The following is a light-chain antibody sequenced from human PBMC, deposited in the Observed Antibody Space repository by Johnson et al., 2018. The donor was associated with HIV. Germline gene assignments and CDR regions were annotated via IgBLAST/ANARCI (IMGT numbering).Light chain of an antibody. J-gene: IGLJ1*01. V-gene: IGLV1-51*01. CDR2: DNN. Sequence: QSVLTQPPSVSAAPGQKVTISCSGSSSNIGNNYVSWYQQLPGTAPKLLIYDNNKRPSGIPDRFSGSKSGTSATLGITGLQTGDEADYSCGTWDSSLRAYVFGTGTKVTVV. CDR3: GTWDSSLRAYV. CDR1: SSNIGNNY.